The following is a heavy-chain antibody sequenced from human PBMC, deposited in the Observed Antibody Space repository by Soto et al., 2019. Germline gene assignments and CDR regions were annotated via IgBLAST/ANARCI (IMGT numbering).Heavy chain of an antibody. CDR3: AREPMTTVTWCSDY. J-gene: IGHJ4*02. V-gene: IGHV3-21*01. CDR1: GFTFSSSS. Sequence: PGGSLRLSCAASGFTFSSSSMNWVRQAPGKGLEWVSSISSSSSYIYYADSVKGRFTISRDNAKNSLYLQMNSLRAEDTAVYYCAREPMTTVTWCSDYWGQGTLVTVSS. D-gene: IGHD4-17*01. CDR2: ISSSSSYI.